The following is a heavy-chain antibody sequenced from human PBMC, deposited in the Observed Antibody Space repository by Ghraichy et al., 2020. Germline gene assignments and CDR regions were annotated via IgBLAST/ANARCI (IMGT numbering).Heavy chain of an antibody. CDR2: ISSSSSSYI. V-gene: IGHV3-21*01. J-gene: IGHJ6*02. Sequence: GGSLRLSCAASGFTFSSYSMNWVRQAPGKGLEWVSSISSSSSSYIYYADSVKGRFTISRDNAKNSLYLQMNSLRAEDTAVYYCARWLQLSGMDVWGQGTTVTVSS. CDR1: GFTFSSYS. CDR3: ARWLQLSGMDV. D-gene: IGHD5-24*01.